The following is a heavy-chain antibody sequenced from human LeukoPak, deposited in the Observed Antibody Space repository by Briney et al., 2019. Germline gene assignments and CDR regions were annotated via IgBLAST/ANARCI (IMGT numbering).Heavy chain of an antibody. D-gene: IGHD2-2*01. CDR3: AKVGARRNIVVVPAASGWFDP. CDR1: GSTFSSYA. Sequence: GGSLRLSCAASGSTFSSYAMSWVRQAPGKGLEWVSAISGSGGSTYYADSVKGRFTISRDNSKNTLYLQMNSLRAEDTAVYYCAKVGARRNIVVVPAASGWFDPWGQGTLVTVSS. CDR2: ISGSGGST. J-gene: IGHJ5*02. V-gene: IGHV3-23*01.